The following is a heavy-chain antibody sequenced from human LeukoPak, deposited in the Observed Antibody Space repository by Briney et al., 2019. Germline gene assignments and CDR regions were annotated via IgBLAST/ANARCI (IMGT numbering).Heavy chain of an antibody. V-gene: IGHV1-2*02. D-gene: IGHD6-13*01. CDR1: GYTFTGYY. J-gene: IGHJ4*02. CDR2: INPNSGGT. CDR3: ASSLIAAAATTPYSSGQGFDY. Sequence: GASVKVSCKASGYTFTGYYMHWVRQAPGQGLEWMGWINPNSGGTNYQGRVTMTRDTSISTAYMELSRLRSDDTAVYYCASSLIAAAATTPYSSGQGFDYWGQGTLVTVSS.